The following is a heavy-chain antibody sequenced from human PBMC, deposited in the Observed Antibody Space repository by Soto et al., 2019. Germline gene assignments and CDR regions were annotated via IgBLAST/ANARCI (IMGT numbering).Heavy chain of an antibody. V-gene: IGHV5-51*01. J-gene: IGHJ5*02. CDR2: IYPGDSDT. CDR3: ARHYYDGNCYYPEA. Sequence: GESLKISCKCSGYDFPTYWIGWLRQTPGRGLEWMGIIYPGDSDTRYSPSFQGQVTISVDKSLSTTYLQWRGLKASDSAKYYCARHYYDGNCYYPEAWGQGTLVTVSS. CDR1: GYDFPTYW. D-gene: IGHD3-22*01.